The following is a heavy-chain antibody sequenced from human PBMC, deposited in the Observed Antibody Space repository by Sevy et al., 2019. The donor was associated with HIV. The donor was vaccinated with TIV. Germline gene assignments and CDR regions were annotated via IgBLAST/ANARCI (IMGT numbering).Heavy chain of an antibody. V-gene: IGHV3-30*04. D-gene: IGHD3-10*01. CDR1: GFTFSEYG. CDR2: ISHDGRNNK. J-gene: IGHJ4*02. CDR3: ARDRGEILSSAFNY. Sequence: GGSLRLSCAASGFTFSEYGMHWVRQAPGKGLEWVAVISHDGRNNKYNADSVKGRFTFSRDNSKNTLYLQMNSLRAEDTAIYYCARDRGEILSSAFNYWGQGTLVTVSS.